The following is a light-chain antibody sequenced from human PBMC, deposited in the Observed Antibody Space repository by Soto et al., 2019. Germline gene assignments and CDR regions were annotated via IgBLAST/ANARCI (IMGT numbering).Light chain of an antibody. CDR1: QSIRSL. CDR2: DAS. CDR3: QQYQTYAT. V-gene: IGKV1-5*01. J-gene: IGKJ5*01. Sequence: DIQMTQSPSTLSASVGDRVTITCRASQSIRSLLAWYQQKPGKAPKALIYDASRLGRGVPSRFSGSGSGTEFTLTISSLQPDDFATYYCQQYQTYATFGQGTRLDI.